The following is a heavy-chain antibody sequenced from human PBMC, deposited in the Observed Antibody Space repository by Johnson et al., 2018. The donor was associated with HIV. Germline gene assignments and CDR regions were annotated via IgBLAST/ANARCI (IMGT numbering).Heavy chain of an antibody. V-gene: IGHV3-30*02. CDR3: AKVNRMEQWLAGGGAFDI. Sequence: QMLLVESGGGLVQPGGSLRLSCAASGFTFRNYGIHWVRQAPGNGLEWAAFIRYDGSNKFFADSVKGRFTISRDIFKNTLYLQMNSLRVDDAAIYYCAKVNRMEQWLAGGGAFDIWGQGTMVTVSS. CDR1: GFTFRNYG. J-gene: IGHJ3*02. D-gene: IGHD6-19*01. CDR2: IRYDGSNK.